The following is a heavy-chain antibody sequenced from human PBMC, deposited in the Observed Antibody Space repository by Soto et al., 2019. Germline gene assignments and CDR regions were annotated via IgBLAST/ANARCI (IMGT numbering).Heavy chain of an antibody. CDR3: ARDLAWKRGKVGRYYYGMDV. D-gene: IGHD1-1*01. CDR2: ISTRSTYT. J-gene: IGHJ6*02. V-gene: IGHV3-11*06. CDR1: GFIFSYYY. Sequence: PGGSLRLSCAASGFIFSYYYMSWVRQTPGKGLGWISYISTRSTYTNYADSVKGRFTIPRDNTKNSLYLQMDSLRVEDTAVYYCARDLAWKRGKVGRYYYGMDVWGQRTTVTVSS.